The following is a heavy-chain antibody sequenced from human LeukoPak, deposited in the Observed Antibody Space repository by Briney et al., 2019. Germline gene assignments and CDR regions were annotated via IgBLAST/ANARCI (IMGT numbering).Heavy chain of an antibody. Sequence: ASVKVSCKASGYTFTIYDINRVRQATGQGLEWMAWMNPNSGNTCFAHKFQGRVTMTRNTSISTAYMELSSLRSEDTVVYYWARVLGNRGGSFGYWGQGALVTVSS. D-gene: IGHD3-10*01. J-gene: IGHJ4*02. V-gene: IGHV1-8*01. CDR1: GYTFTIYD. CDR3: ARVLGNRGGSFGY. CDR2: MNPNSGNT.